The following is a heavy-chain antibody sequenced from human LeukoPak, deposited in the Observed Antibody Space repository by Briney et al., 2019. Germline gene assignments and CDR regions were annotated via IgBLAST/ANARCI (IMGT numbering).Heavy chain of an antibody. CDR1: GFTFSSYG. Sequence: AGGSLRLSCAASGFTFSSYGMSWVRQAPGKGLEWVSGISGSGGRTNYADTVKGRFTISRDNAKNTLYLQMNSLRAEDTAVYYCAKGSREWELLDAFDIWGQGTMVTVSS. CDR2: ISGSGGRT. CDR3: AKGSREWELLDAFDI. J-gene: IGHJ3*02. D-gene: IGHD1-26*01. V-gene: IGHV3-23*01.